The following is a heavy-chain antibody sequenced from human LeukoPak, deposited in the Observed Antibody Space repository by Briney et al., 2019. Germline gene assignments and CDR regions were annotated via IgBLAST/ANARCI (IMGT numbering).Heavy chain of an antibody. J-gene: IGHJ4*02. CDR3: ASEDNTGSSAY. D-gene: IGHD3-22*01. Sequence: PGGSLRLSCAASGFTFSNFWMSWVRLAPGKGLEWVANIKQDGSEKYYVDSVKGRFTISRDNAKNSLYLQMSSLRGDDTALYYCASEDNTGSSAYWGQGTLVTVSS. V-gene: IGHV3-7*01. CDR1: GFTFSNFW. CDR2: IKQDGSEK.